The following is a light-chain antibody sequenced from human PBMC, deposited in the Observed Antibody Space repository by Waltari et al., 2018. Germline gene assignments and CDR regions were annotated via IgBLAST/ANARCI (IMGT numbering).Light chain of an antibody. CDR2: AAS. CDR1: QSSSKY. J-gene: IGKJ1*01. Sequence: ELVLTQSPGTLSLSPGERATLSCRASQSSSKYLAWYQQRPCQAPRLLLYAASTRATGIPDRFSGSGFGTDFSLTISRLEPEDFAVYYCQNHERLPAKFGQGTKVEIK. V-gene: IGKV3-20*01. CDR3: QNHERLPAK.